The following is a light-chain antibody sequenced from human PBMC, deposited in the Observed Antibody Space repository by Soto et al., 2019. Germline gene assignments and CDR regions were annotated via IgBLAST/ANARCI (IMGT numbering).Light chain of an antibody. V-gene: IGKV1-5*03. CDR2: KAA. CDR3: QQYNSYSIT. Sequence: DIQMTQSPSTLSASVGDRVTITCRASQSISSWLAWYQQKPGKAPKLLIYKAASLESGVPSRFSGSGSGTEFALTISSLHPDDFAAYYCQQYNSYSITFGPGTKVDIK. J-gene: IGKJ3*01. CDR1: QSISSW.